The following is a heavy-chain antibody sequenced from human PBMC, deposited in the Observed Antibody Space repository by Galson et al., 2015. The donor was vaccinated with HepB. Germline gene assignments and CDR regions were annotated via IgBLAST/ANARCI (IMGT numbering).Heavy chain of an antibody. J-gene: IGHJ4*02. CDR2: IDPSDSYT. CDR3: ARHVLRPGIAAAAEIFDY. Sequence: QSGAEVKKPGESLRISCKGSGYSFTSYWISWVRQMPGKGLEWMGRIDPSDSYTNYSPSFQGHVTISADKSISTAYLQWSSLKASDTAMYYCARHVLRPGIAAAAEIFDYWGQGTLVTVS. V-gene: IGHV5-10-1*01. CDR1: GYSFTSYW. D-gene: IGHD6-13*01.